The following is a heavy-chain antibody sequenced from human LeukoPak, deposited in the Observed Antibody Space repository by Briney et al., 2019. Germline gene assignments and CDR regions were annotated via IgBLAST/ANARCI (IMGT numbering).Heavy chain of an antibody. V-gene: IGHV3-21*01. CDR1: GFTFSTYS. CDR3: APTGRIAVAGTGSDY. J-gene: IGHJ4*02. D-gene: IGHD6-19*01. CDR2: ISSSSSYI. Sequence: GGSLRLSCAASGFTFSTYSMNWVRQAPGKGLEWDSSISSSSSYIYYADSVKGRFTISRDNAKNSLYLQMNSLRAEDTAVYYCAPTGRIAVAGTGSDYWGQGTLVTVSS.